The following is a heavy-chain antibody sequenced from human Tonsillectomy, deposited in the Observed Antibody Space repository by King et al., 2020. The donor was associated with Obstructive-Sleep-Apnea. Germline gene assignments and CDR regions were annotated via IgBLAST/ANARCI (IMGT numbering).Heavy chain of an antibody. CDR2: TYYRFKWFN. CDR3: AGARSYYYT. V-gene: IGHV6-1*01. CDR1: GDSVSNNTAV. J-gene: IGHJ5*02. Sequence: VQLQQSGPGLVKPSQTLSLTCAISGDSVSNNTAVWNWIRQSPSRGLEGLGRTYYRFKWFNEYAESGKSRININPDTSKNQFSLQLNSVTPGDTAVYYCAGARSYYYTWGQGTLVTVSS. D-gene: IGHD3-22*01.